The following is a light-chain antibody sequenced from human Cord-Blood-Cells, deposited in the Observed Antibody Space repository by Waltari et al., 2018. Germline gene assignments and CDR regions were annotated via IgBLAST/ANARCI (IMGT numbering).Light chain of an antibody. CDR2: AAS. Sequence: AIRMTQYPSSFSASTGDRVTTTCRASQGISSYLAWYQQKSGKAPKLLIYAASTLQSGVPSRFSGSGSGTDFTLTISCLQSEDFATYYCQQYYSYPPWTFGQGTKVEIK. CDR3: QQYYSYPPWT. CDR1: QGISSY. V-gene: IGKV1-8*01. J-gene: IGKJ1*01.